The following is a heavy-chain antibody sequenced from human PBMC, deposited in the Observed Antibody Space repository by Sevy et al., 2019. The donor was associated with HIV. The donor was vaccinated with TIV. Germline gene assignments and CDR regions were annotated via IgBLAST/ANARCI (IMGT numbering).Heavy chain of an antibody. J-gene: IGHJ4*02. CDR3: ATDLGVSSGYSTSFDY. Sequence: ASVKVSCKVSGYTLTELSMHWVRQAPGKGLEWMGGFDPEDGETIYAQMFQGRVTMTEDTSTDTAYMELSSLRSEDTAVYYCATDLGVSSGYSTSFDYWGQGTLVTVSS. CDR1: GYTLTELS. CDR2: FDPEDGET. V-gene: IGHV1-24*01. D-gene: IGHD3-22*01.